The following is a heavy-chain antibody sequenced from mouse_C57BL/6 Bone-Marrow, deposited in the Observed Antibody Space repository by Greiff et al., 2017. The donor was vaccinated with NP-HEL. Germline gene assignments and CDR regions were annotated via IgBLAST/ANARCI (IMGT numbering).Heavy chain of an antibody. Sequence: EVNLVESGGDLVKPGGSLKLSCAASGFTFSSYGMSWVRQTPDKRLEWVATISSGGSYTYYPDSVKGRFTISRDNAKNTLYLQMSSLKSEDTAMYYCAGGTTLQNWGQGTTLTVSS. J-gene: IGHJ2*01. CDR2: ISSGGSYT. V-gene: IGHV5-6*01. CDR3: AGGTTLQN. D-gene: IGHD1-1*01. CDR1: GFTFSSYG.